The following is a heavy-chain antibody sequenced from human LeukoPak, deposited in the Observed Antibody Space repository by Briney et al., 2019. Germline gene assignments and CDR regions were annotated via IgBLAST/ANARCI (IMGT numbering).Heavy chain of an antibody. CDR2: MNPNSGNT. Sequence: ASVKVSCKASGYTFTSYDINWVRQATGQGLEWMGWMNPNSGNTGYAQKFQGRVTITRNISISTAYMELSSLRSDDTAVYHCATFWSGYLFPPYWGQGTLVTVSS. CDR3: ATFWSGYLFPPY. D-gene: IGHD3-3*01. CDR1: GYTFTSYD. J-gene: IGHJ4*02. V-gene: IGHV1-8*03.